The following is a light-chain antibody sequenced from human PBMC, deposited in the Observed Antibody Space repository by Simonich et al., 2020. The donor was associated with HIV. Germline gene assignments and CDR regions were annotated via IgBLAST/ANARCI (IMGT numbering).Light chain of an antibody. CDR3: GTWDSSLSAGV. Sequence: QSVLTQPPSVSAAPGQKVTISCSGSSSKIGKNYVSWYQQLPGTAPKLLIYDKKKGPSGIPDRFPGSKSCTSATLAITGLQTGDEADYYCGTWDSSLSAGVFGGGTQLTVL. V-gene: IGLV1-51*01. CDR2: DKK. J-gene: IGLJ7*01. CDR1: SSKIGKNY.